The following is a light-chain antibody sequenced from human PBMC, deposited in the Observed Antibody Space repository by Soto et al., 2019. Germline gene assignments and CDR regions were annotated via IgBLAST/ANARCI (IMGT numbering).Light chain of an antibody. J-gene: IGKJ4*01. Sequence: DIQMTQSLPTLSASVGDRVTITCQASQDIGNFLSWYQKKPGKVPKLLIFDASNLETGVPSRFSGSGSGTDFTFTISSLQPEDIATYYCQQYDNLPLTFGGGTKVDIK. CDR3: QQYDNLPLT. CDR1: QDIGNF. V-gene: IGKV1-33*01. CDR2: DAS.